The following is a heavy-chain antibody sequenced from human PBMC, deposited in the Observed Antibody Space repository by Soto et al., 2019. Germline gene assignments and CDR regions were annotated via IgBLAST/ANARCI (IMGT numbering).Heavy chain of an antibody. Sequence: PSETLSLTCTVSGGSISSSSYYWGWIRQPPGKGLEWIGSIYYSGSTYYNPSLKSRVTISVDTSKNQFSLKLSSVTAADTAVYYCARRTGSSTYYFDYWGQGALVTVSS. CDR1: GGSISSSSYY. CDR3: ARRTGSSTYYFDY. D-gene: IGHD6-6*01. CDR2: IYYSGST. V-gene: IGHV4-39*01. J-gene: IGHJ4*02.